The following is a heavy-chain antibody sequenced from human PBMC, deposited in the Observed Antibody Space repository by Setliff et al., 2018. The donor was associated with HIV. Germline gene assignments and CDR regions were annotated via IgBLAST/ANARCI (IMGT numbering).Heavy chain of an antibody. D-gene: IGHD1-26*01. CDR3: ARNTDVDSVYRPFHI. Sequence: GGSLRLSCAASGFTFSNYGMHWVRQGPGKGLEWVAFIRSDESETYYADSVKGRFTISRDNAKNSLYLQMNSLRAEDTAVYYCARNTDVDSVYRPFHIWGQGTMVTVSS. J-gene: IGHJ3*02. CDR1: GFTFSNYG. V-gene: IGHV3-30*02. CDR2: IRSDESET.